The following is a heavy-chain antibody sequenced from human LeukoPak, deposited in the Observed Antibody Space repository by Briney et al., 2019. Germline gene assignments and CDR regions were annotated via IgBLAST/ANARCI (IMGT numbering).Heavy chain of an antibody. Sequence: GGSLRLSCAGSGYTFSNSWMGWVRQAPGKGLEWVANVQHIGGETYYVDSVKGRFTISRDNAKNSVYLQMNSLGADDTAVYYCATYSILNAREFRYWGQGTLVTVTS. CDR2: VQHIGGET. V-gene: IGHV3-7*01. J-gene: IGHJ1*01. CDR1: GYTFSNSW. D-gene: IGHD4-11*01. CDR3: ATYSILNAREFRY.